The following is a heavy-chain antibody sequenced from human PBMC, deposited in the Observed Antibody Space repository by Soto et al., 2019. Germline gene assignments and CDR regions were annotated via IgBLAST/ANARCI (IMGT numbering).Heavy chain of an antibody. CDR2: IYYSGST. CDR1: GGSISSSSYY. D-gene: IGHD3-16*01. J-gene: IGHJ5*02. V-gene: IGHV4-39*01. CDR3: ASRTYGTNWFDP. Sequence: QLQLQESGPGLVKPSETLSLTCTVSGGSISSSSYYWGWIRQPPGKGLEWIGSIYYSGSTYYNPSLKSGVTISVDTSKNQFSLKLSSVTAADTAVYYCASRTYGTNWFDPWGQGTLVTVSS.